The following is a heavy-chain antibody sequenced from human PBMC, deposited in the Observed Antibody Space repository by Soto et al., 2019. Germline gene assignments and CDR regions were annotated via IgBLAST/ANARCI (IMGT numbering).Heavy chain of an antibody. CDR1: GYTFTSYG. Sequence: ASVKVSCKASGYTFTSYGISWVRQAPGQGLEWMGWISAYNGNTNYAQKLQGRVTMTTDTSTSTAYMELRSLRSDDRAWYSWASAQLWSNYFYYYDMDVWGQGTTVTVSS. J-gene: IGHJ6*02. CDR3: ASAQLWSNYFYYYDMDV. CDR2: ISAYNGNT. D-gene: IGHD5-18*01. V-gene: IGHV1-18*01.